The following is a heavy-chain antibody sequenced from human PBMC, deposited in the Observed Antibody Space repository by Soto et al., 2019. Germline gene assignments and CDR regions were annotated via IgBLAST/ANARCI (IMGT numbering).Heavy chain of an antibody. CDR1: GFTVSSNY. V-gene: IGHV3-53*04. Sequence: GGSLRLSCAASGFTVSSNYMSWVRQAPGKGLEWVSVIYSGGSTYYADSVKGRFTISRHNSKNTLYLQMNSLRAEDTAVYYCARGLWNYGAYYYYMDVWGKGTTVTVSS. D-gene: IGHD1-7*01. CDR2: IYSGGST. CDR3: ARGLWNYGAYYYYMDV. J-gene: IGHJ6*03.